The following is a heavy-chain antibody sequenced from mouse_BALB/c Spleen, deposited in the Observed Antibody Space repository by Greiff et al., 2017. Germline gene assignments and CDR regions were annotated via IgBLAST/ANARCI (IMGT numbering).Heavy chain of an antibody. Sequence: EADGVDFSRYWMSWVRQAPGKGLEWIGEINPDSSTINYTPSLKDKFIISRDNAKNTLYLQMSKVRSEDTALYYCARRGGNLDYWGQGTTLTVSS. CDR2: INPDSSTI. D-gene: IGHD2-1*01. CDR1: GVDFSRYW. V-gene: IGHV4-1*02. CDR3: ARRGGNLDY. J-gene: IGHJ2*01.